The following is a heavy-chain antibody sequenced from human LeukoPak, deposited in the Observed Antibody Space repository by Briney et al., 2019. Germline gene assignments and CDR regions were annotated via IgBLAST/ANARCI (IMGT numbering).Heavy chain of an antibody. Sequence: GGSLRLSCAASGFTFSSYAMSWVRQAPGKGLEWVSAISGSGGSTYYADSVKGRFTVSRDNSKNTLYLQMNSLRAEDTAVYYCARDLSGGGCDIWGQGTMVTVSS. D-gene: IGHD2-21*01. CDR2: ISGSGGST. CDR3: ARDLSGGGCDI. V-gene: IGHV3-23*01. J-gene: IGHJ3*02. CDR1: GFTFSSYA.